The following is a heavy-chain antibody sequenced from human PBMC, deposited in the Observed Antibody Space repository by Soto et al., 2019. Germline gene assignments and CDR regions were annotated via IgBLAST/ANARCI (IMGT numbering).Heavy chain of an antibody. J-gene: IGHJ6*02. CDR1: TVTFSNYA. CDR2: ISGSGDRT. D-gene: IGHD2-2*01. V-gene: IGHV3-23*01. Sequence: PGGSLRLSCTASTVTFSNYAMSWVRQAPGKGLEWVSAISGSGDRTFYADSQKGRFTISRDNSKNTLYLQMNSLRAEDTAVYYCAKDLRYCSSTSCFSVYDYYGMDVWGQGTTVTV. CDR3: AKDLRYCSSTSCFSVYDYYGMDV.